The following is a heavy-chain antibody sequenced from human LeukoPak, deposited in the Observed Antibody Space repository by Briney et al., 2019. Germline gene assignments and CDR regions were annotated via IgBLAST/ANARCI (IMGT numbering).Heavy chain of an antibody. J-gene: IGHJ4*02. V-gene: IGHV3-23*01. CDR2: ISGSGGST. CDR1: GFTFSSYA. CDR3: AREGCSSTSCYPVMNY. Sequence: GGSLRLSCAASGFTFSSYAMSWVRQAPGKGLEWVSAISGSGGSTYYADSVKGRFTISRDNSKNTLYLQMNSLRAEDTAVYYCAREGCSSTSCYPVMNYWGQGTLVTVSS. D-gene: IGHD2-2*01.